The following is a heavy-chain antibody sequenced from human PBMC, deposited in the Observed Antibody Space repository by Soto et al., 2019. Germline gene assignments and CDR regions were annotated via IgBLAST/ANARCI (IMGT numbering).Heavy chain of an antibody. J-gene: IGHJ3*02. Sequence: SETLSLTCAISGDSVSSNSAAWNWIRQSPSRGLEWLGRTYYRSKWYNDYAVSVKSRITINPDTSKNQFSLQLNSVTPEDTAVYYCARDPVVLWFGEYAFDIWGQGTMVTVSS. CDR1: GDSVSSNSAA. CDR3: ARDPVVLWFGEYAFDI. V-gene: IGHV6-1*01. D-gene: IGHD3-10*01. CDR2: TYYRSKWYN.